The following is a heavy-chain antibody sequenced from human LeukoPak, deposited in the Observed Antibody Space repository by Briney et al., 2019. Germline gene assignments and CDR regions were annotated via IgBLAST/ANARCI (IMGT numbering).Heavy chain of an antibody. CDR2: ISGSGSDM. V-gene: IGHV3-21*05. D-gene: IGHD2-8*01. J-gene: IGHJ4*01. CDR1: GFTLSSYS. CDR3: STDPRLLIY. Sequence: GGSLRLSCAASGFTLSSYSMNWVRQTPGKGLEWLAYISGSGSDMYYADSVKGRFTISRDNAKNSLYLQMNSLRPDDTALYYCSTDPRLLIYWGHGTLVTVSS.